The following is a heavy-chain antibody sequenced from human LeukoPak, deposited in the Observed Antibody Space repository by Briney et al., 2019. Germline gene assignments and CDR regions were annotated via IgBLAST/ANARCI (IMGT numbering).Heavy chain of an antibody. D-gene: IGHD2-21*02. CDR2: IYPGDSDT. J-gene: IGHJ4*02. CDR3: ARHSLCGGDCYYFDY. CDR1: GYSFTSYW. Sequence: GESLKISCKGSGYSFTSYWIGWVRQMPGKGLEWMGIIYPGDSDTRYSPSFQGQVTISADKSLSTAYLQWSSLKASGTVMYYCARHSLCGGDCYYFDYWGQGTLVTVSS. V-gene: IGHV5-51*01.